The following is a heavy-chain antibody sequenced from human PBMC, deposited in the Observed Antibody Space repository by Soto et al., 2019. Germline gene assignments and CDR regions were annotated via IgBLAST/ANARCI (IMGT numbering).Heavy chain of an antibody. Sequence: NPTETLSLTCAVSGCAISSGGHSWSWIRQPPGKGLEWIGYIYHSGSTYYNPSLKSRVTIPVDRSKNQFSLTLSSVNAAATQVYHCTSKFGQLLADAFDIWGQGTMVT. D-gene: IGHD3-10*01. CDR1: GCAISSGGHS. CDR3: TSKFGQLLADAFDI. V-gene: IGHV4-30-2*01. J-gene: IGHJ3*02. CDR2: IYHSGST.